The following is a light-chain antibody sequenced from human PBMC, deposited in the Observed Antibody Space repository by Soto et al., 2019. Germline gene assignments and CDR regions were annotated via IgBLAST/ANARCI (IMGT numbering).Light chain of an antibody. Sequence: EIVLTQSPGTLSLSPGERATLSCRASQSVSSSDLAWDQQKPGQAPRLLMYGASSSATDIPDRFSGGGSGTDFILTISRLEPDDFAVYYCQQYGSSLGFGGGTKVEIK. CDR3: QQYGSSLG. CDR2: GAS. CDR1: QSVSSSD. V-gene: IGKV3-20*01. J-gene: IGKJ4*01.